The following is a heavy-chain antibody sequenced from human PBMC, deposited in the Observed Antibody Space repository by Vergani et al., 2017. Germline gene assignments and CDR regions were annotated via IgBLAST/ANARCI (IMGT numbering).Heavy chain of an antibody. Sequence: EVQLVESGGGLVQPGRSLRLSCTASGFTFGDYAMSWVRQAPGKGLEWVGFIRSKAYGGTTEYAASVKGRFTISRDDSKSIAYLQMNSLKTEDTAVYYCTRDLRRGYYLHGYFDYWGQGTLVTVSS. CDR1: GFTFGDYA. D-gene: IGHD3-22*01. J-gene: IGHJ4*02. CDR2: IRSKAYGGTT. V-gene: IGHV3-49*04. CDR3: TRDLRRGYYLHGYFDY.